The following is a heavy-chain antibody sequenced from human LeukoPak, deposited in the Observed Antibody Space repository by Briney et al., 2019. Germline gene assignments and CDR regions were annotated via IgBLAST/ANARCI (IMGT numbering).Heavy chain of an antibody. CDR1: GGSISSSSYY. Sequence: SETLSLTCTVSGGSISSSSYYWGWIRQPPGKGLEWIGTISHSGIPYYSPSLRSRVIISLDASKNQFSLKLTSVTAADTAVYYCTSLYSSNWYLGDYWGQGALVTVSS. CDR3: TSLYSSNWYLGDY. D-gene: IGHD6-13*01. V-gene: IGHV4-39*07. CDR2: ISHSGIP. J-gene: IGHJ4*02.